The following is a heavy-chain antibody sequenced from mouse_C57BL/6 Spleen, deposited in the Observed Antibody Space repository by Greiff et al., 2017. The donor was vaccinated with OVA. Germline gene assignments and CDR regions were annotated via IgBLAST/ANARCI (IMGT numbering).Heavy chain of an antibody. V-gene: IGHV1-55*01. J-gene: IGHJ1*03. Sequence: QVQLQQSGAELVKPGASVKMSCKASGYTFTSYWITWVKQRPGQGLEWIGDIYPGSGSTNYNEKFKSKATLTVDTSSSTAYMQLSSLTSEDSAVYYGARRGSLYDDDTLWYFDVWGTGTTVTVSS. D-gene: IGHD2-4*01. CDR3: ARRGSLYDDDTLWYFDV. CDR2: IYPGSGST. CDR1: GYTFTSYW.